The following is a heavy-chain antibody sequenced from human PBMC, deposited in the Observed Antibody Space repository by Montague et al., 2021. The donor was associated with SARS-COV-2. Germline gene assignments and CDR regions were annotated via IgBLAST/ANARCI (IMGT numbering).Heavy chain of an antibody. Sequence: SLRLPCAASGFTLSSYWMHWVRQAPGKGLVWVSRINSDGSNTNYADSVKGRFTISRDNAKNTLYLQMISLRAEDTAVYYCARYYVSGNYGFDLWGQGTMVTVSS. CDR2: INSDGSNT. D-gene: IGHD3-10*01. J-gene: IGHJ3*01. CDR1: GFTLSSYW. CDR3: ARYYVSGNYGFDL. V-gene: IGHV3-74*01.